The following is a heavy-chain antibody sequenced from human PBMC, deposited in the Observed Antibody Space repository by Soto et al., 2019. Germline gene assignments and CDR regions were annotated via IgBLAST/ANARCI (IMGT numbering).Heavy chain of an antibody. Sequence: GGSLRLSCAASGFTFSSYAMSWVRQAPGKGLEWVSAISGSGGSTYYAYSVKGRFTISRDNSKNTLNLQMNSLRAEDTDVYSCAKVAGRVGATTSFDYVGQVSLVTVSS. CDR3: AKVAGRVGATTSFDY. D-gene: IGHD1-26*01. CDR1: GFTFSSYA. CDR2: ISGSGGST. V-gene: IGHV3-23*01. J-gene: IGHJ4*02.